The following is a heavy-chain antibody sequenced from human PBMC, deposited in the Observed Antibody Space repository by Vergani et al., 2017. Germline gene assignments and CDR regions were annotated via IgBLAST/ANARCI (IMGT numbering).Heavy chain of an antibody. CDR1: GYTLTELS. D-gene: IGHD3-10*01. CDR2: FDPEDGET. Sequence: QVQLVQSGAEVKKPGASVKVSCKVSGYTLTELSMHWVRQAPGKGLEWMGGFDPEDGETIYAQKFQGRVTMTEDTSTDTAYMELSSLRSEDTAVYYCATRDCYGSGRSGAFDIWGQGTMVTVSS. V-gene: IGHV1-24*01. CDR3: ATRDCYGSGRSGAFDI. J-gene: IGHJ3*02.